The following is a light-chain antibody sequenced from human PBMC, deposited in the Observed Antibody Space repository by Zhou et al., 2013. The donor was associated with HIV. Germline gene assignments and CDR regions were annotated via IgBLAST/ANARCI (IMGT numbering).Light chain of an antibody. CDR1: EGVSSY. J-gene: IGKJ4*01. CDR3: QQVNGYPLT. V-gene: IGKV1-9*01. CDR2: AAS. Sequence: IQLTQSPSSLSASVGDRVTITCRASEGVSSYLAWYHQKPGKAPNLLIYAASTLRSGVPSRFSGSGSGTDFILTISSLQPDDFGTYYCQQVNGYPLTFGGGTKVEIK.